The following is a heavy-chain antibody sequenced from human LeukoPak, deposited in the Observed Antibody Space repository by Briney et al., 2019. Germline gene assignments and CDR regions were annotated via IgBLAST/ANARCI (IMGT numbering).Heavy chain of an antibody. J-gene: IGHJ4*02. CDR1: GFTFSSYA. Sequence: GGSLRLSCAASGFTFSSYAMNWVRQAPGKGLEWVSGISASGGSSYYADSVKGRFTISRDNFKNTLYLQMNSLRAEDTALYYCAKDSMSYFDSWGQGTLVTVSS. CDR2: ISASGGSS. D-gene: IGHD2-2*01. CDR3: AKDSMSYFDS. V-gene: IGHV3-23*01.